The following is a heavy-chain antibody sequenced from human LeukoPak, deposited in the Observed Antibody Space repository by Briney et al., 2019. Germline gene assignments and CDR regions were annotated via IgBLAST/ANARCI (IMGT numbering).Heavy chain of an antibody. J-gene: IGHJ6*02. Sequence: GGSLRLSCAASGFTFSNAWMSWVRQAPGKGLEWVGRIKSKTDGGTTDYAAPVKGRFTISRDDSKNTLYLQMNSLRAEDTAVYYCARDQTYYYYGVDVWGQGTTVTVSS. CDR1: GFTFSNAW. CDR2: IKSKTDGGTT. V-gene: IGHV3-15*01. CDR3: ARDQTYYYYGVDV.